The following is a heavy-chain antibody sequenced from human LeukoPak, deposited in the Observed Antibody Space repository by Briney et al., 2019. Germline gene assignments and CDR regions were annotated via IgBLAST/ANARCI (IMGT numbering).Heavy chain of an antibody. J-gene: IGHJ4*02. D-gene: IGHD1-1*01. V-gene: IGHV4-34*01. CDR2: INHSGST. CDR3: ARGRTGDY. CDR1: GGSFSGYY. Sequence: SEALSLTCAVYGGSFSGYYWSWIRQPPGKGLEWIGEINHSGSTNYNPSLKSRVTISVDTSKNQFSLKLSSVTAADTAVYYCARGRTGDYWGQGTLVTVSS.